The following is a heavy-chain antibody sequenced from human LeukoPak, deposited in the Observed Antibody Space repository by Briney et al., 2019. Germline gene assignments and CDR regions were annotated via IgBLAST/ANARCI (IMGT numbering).Heavy chain of an antibody. CDR2: IYYSGST. J-gene: IGHJ3*02. Sequence: PSETLSLTCTVSGGSISSGGYYWSWIRQHPGKGLEWFGYIYYSGSTYYNPSLKSRVTISVDTSTNQFSLKLSSVTAADTAVYYCAREYCSSTSCYARPGFDIWGQGTMVTVSS. CDR3: AREYCSSTSCYARPGFDI. D-gene: IGHD2-2*01. CDR1: GGSISSGGYY. V-gene: IGHV4-31*03.